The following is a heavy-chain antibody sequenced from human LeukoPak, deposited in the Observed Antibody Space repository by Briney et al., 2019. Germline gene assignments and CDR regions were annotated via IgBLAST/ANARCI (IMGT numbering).Heavy chain of an antibody. V-gene: IGHV4-61*02. J-gene: IGHJ6*03. D-gene: IGHD3-3*01. CDR3: ARGYDFWSGYSYYYYYYMDV. CDR1: GGSISSGNYY. CDR2: IHASGST. Sequence: SETLSLTCTVSGGSISSGNYYWSWIRQPAGKRLEWIGRIHASGSTNYNPSLKSRVTISVDTSKNQFSLKLSSVTAADTAVYYCARGYDFWSGYSYYYYYYMDVWGKGTTVTVSS.